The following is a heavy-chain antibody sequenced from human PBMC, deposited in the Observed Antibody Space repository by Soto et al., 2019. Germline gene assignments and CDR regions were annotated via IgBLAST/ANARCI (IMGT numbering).Heavy chain of an antibody. J-gene: IGHJ4*01. V-gene: IGHV3-15*07. CDR2: IKSKNDGGTT. D-gene: IGHD2-15*01. Sequence: EVQLVESGGDLVKPGGPLRCSCAASGFTFITAWMNWVRQAPGKGLEWVGRIKSKNDGGTTDYAAPVKGRFTISRDDSINTVYLQMNSLRTEDTALYYCAADLPGHGGGYEFDYWGQGTPVTVSS. CDR3: AADLPGHGGGYEFDY. CDR1: GFTFITAW.